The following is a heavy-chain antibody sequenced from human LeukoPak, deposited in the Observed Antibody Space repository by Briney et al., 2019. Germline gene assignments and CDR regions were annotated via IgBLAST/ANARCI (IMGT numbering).Heavy chain of an antibody. D-gene: IGHD4-17*01. J-gene: IGHJ4*02. V-gene: IGHV3-23*01. CDR3: ARAGNYYGDYDF. Sequence: PGGSLRLSCAASGFTFSSYAMSWIRQAPGKGLEWVSTISDSGSIAYYADSVKGRFTISRDNSRNTLYLQMNSLRADDTAVYYCARAGNYYGDYDFWGQGTLVTVSS. CDR2: ISDSGSIA. CDR1: GFTFSSYA.